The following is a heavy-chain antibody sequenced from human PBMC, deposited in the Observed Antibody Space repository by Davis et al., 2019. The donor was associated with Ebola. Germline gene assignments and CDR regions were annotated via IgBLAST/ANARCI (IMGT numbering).Heavy chain of an antibody. V-gene: IGHV5-51*01. CDR2: IYPGDSDT. J-gene: IGHJ3*02. CDR3: ATLRRTITGMDDGFDI. CDR1: GYSFTSYW. Sequence: GESLKISCKGSGYSFTSYWIGWVRQMPGKGLEWMGMIYPGDSDTKYSPSFRGQVTISADNSIKTAFLHWSSLKASDTAIYYCATLRRTITGMDDGFDIWGQGTRVTVSS. D-gene: IGHD1-20*01.